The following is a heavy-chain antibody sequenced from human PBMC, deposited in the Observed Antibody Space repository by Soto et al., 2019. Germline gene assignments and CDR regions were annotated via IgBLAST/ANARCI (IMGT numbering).Heavy chain of an antibody. D-gene: IGHD1-1*01. CDR1: GYTFTGYY. J-gene: IGHJ4*02. CDR2: INPNSGDT. V-gene: IGHV1-2*04. CDR3: ARDHERYFDY. Sequence: ASVKVSCKTSGYTFTGYYVHWVRQAPGQGLEWMGWINPNSGDTHYVEKFQDWVTMTRDTSISTVYTDLSRLRPDDTAVYYCARDHERYFDYWGQGALVTVSS.